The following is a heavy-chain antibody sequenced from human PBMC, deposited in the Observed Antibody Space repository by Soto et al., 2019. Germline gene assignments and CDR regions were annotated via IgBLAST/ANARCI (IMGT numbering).Heavy chain of an antibody. V-gene: IGHV5-51*01. J-gene: IGHJ6*02. CDR2: IYPGDSDT. D-gene: IGHD6-19*01. Sequence: EESLKISCSGSGYSFTSYWIGWVRQMPWKGLEWMGIIYPGDSDTRYSPSFQGQVTISADKSISTAYLQWSSLKASDTAMYYCARGSRDSSGWRRKDYYYYGMDVWGQGTTVTVSS. CDR3: ARGSRDSSGWRRKDYYYYGMDV. CDR1: GYSFTSYW.